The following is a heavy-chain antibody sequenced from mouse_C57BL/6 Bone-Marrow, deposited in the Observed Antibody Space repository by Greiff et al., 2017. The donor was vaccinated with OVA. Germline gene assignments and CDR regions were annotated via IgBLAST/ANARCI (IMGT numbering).Heavy chain of an antibody. V-gene: IGHV6-6*01. J-gene: IGHJ1*03. CDR2: IRNKANNHAT. CDR1: GFTFSDAW. CDR3: TRRHGSSHWYFDV. Sequence: EVMLVESGGGLVQPGGSMKLSCAASGFTFSDAWMDWVRQSPEKGLEWVAEIRNKANNHATYYAESVKGRFTISRDDSKSSVYLQMNSLRAEDTGIYYCTRRHGSSHWYFDVWGTGTTVTVSS. D-gene: IGHD1-1*01.